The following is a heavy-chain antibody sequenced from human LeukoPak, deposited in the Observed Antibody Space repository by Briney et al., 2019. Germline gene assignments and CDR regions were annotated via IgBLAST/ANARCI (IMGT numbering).Heavy chain of an antibody. V-gene: IGHV4-39*07. D-gene: IGHD5-18*01. CDR1: GGSISSSSYY. CDR2: IYYSGST. CDR3: ARMFRGSYGYAGIIDY. J-gene: IGHJ4*02. Sequence: SETLSLTCTVSGGSISSSSYYWGWIRQPPGKGLEWIGSIYYSGSTYYNPSLKSRVTISVDTSKNQFSLKLSSVTAADTAVYYCARMFRGSYGYAGIIDYWGQGTLVTVSS.